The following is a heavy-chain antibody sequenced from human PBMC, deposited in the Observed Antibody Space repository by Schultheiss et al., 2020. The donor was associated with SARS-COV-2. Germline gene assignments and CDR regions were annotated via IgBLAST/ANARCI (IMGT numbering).Heavy chain of an antibody. CDR2: ISGDGGST. V-gene: IGHV3-64D*06. Sequence: GGSLRLSCAASGFTFSSYAMSWVRQAPGKGLEYVSSISGDGGSTDYADPVKGRFTISRDNSKNTLFLQMSSLRTEDTAMYYCVRGARERVTQEYDLWSGYWAELDAFDIWGQGTMVTVSS. J-gene: IGHJ3*02. CDR1: GFTFSSYA. D-gene: IGHD3-3*01. CDR3: VRGARERVTQEYDLWSGYWAELDAFDI.